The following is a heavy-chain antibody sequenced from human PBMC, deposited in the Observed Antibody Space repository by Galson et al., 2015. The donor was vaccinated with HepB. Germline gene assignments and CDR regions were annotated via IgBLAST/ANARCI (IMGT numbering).Heavy chain of an antibody. CDR3: ARASFKGGYYGMDV. CDR1: GFTFSSYG. V-gene: IGHV3-33*01. Sequence: SLRLSCAASGFTFSSYGMHWVRQAPGKGLEWVAVIWYDGTNKYYADSVKGRFTISRGNSKNTLYLQMNSLRAEDTAVYYCARASFKGGYYGMDVWGQGTTVTVSS. D-gene: IGHD3-16*01. CDR2: IWYDGTNK. J-gene: IGHJ6*02.